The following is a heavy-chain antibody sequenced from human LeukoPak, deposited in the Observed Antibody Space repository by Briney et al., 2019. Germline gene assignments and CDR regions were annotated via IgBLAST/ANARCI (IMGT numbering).Heavy chain of an antibody. CDR1: GFTFSNYD. Sequence: GGSVRLSCEASGFTFSNYDMTWARQAPGKGLEWVSAITGSGADTTNTDSVKGRLTISRDNSKNTLFLQMNSLRAEDTAVYYCAKTQRPWTFDHSGQGDLLSVSS. V-gene: IGHV3-23*01. CDR2: ITGSGADT. J-gene: IGHJ4*02. D-gene: IGHD1-1*01. CDR3: AKTQRPWTFDH.